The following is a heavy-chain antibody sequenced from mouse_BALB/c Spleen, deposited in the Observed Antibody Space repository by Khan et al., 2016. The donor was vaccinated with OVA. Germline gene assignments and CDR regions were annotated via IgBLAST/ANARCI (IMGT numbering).Heavy chain of an antibody. CDR3: TREKYGNYWGAMDY. J-gene: IGHJ4*01. Sequence: QVRLQQSGTELVRPGASVKLSCKTSGYIFTSYWIHWVKQRSGQGLEWIARIYPGTGSTYYNEKFKGKATLTADKSSSTAYMQLSSLKSEDSAVYFCTREKYGNYWGAMDYWGQGTSVTVSS. CDR2: IYPGTGST. CDR1: GYIFTSYW. V-gene: IGHV1S132*01. D-gene: IGHD2-10*02.